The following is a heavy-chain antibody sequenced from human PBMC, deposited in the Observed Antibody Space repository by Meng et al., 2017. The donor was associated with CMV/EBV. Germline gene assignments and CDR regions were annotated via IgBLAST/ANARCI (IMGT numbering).Heavy chain of an antibody. Sequence: GESLKISCAASGFTFSSYSMNWVRQAPGKGLEWVSAISGSGGSTYYADSVKGRFTISRDNSKNTLYLQMNSLRAEDTAVYYCAKDGRAAGTSFGDYWGQGTLVTVSS. D-gene: IGHD6-13*01. V-gene: IGHV3-23*01. CDR3: AKDGRAAGTSFGDY. CDR2: ISGSGGST. J-gene: IGHJ4*02. CDR1: GFTFSSYS.